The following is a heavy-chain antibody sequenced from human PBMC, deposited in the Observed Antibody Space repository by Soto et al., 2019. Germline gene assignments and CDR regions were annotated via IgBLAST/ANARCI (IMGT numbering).Heavy chain of an antibody. CDR3: ARGVKAAAGRLYSSYGMDV. D-gene: IGHD6-13*01. Sequence: QVQLQQWGAGLLKPSETLSLTCAVYGGSFSGYYCSWIRQPPGKGLECIGEINHSGSTNYNPSLKSRVTISVDTSKNQFSLKLSSVTAACTAVYFCARGVKAAAGRLYSSYGMDVWGQGTTVTVSS. V-gene: IGHV4-34*01. CDR2: INHSGST. J-gene: IGHJ6*02. CDR1: GGSFSGYY.